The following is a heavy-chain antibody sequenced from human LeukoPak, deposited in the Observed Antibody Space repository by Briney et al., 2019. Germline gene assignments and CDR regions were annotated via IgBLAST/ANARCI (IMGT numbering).Heavy chain of an antibody. CDR2: IWSDGSKK. V-gene: IGHV3-33*01. CDR1: GFIFRNYG. Sequence: PGRSLRLSCAASGFIFRNYGFHGVRQAPGKGLEWVALIWSDGSKKYCTDSVKGRFTISRDDSKNTLFRQINSLRDEDMAVYYCAPAIGTWPNSLFGYWGQGNLVTVSS. CDR3: APAIGTWPNSLFGY. D-gene: IGHD5-18*01. J-gene: IGHJ4*02.